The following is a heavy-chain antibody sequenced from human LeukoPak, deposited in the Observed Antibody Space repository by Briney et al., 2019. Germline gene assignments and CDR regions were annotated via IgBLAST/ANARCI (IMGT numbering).Heavy chain of an antibody. Sequence: GGSLRLSCAASGFTFSTYAMSWVRQAPGKGLEWVSVISGSGGSTYYADSMKGRFTISRDNSENSLYLQMNSLRAEDTAVYYCARANYYDISGYDYWGQGTLVTVSS. CDR2: ISGSGGST. D-gene: IGHD3-22*01. J-gene: IGHJ4*02. V-gene: IGHV3-23*01. CDR1: GFTFSTYA. CDR3: ARANYYDISGYDY.